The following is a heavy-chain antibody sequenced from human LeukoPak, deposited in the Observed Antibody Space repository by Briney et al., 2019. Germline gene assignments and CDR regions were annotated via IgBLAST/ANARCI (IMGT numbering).Heavy chain of an antibody. Sequence: PSETLSLTCTVSGGSISSGSYYWSWIRQPAGKGLEWIGRIYTSGSTNYNPSLKSQVTISVDTSKNQFSLKLSSVTAADTAVYYCASSELLWFGELWHWGQGTLVTVSS. D-gene: IGHD3-10*01. V-gene: IGHV4-61*02. CDR1: GGSISSGSYY. CDR3: ASSELLWFGELWH. J-gene: IGHJ4*02. CDR2: IYTSGST.